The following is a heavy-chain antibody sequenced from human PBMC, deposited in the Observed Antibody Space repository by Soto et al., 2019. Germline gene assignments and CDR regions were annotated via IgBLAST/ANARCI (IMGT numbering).Heavy chain of an antibody. CDR3: ARPLKVWSIAANDAFEI. J-gene: IGHJ3*02. Sequence: GASVKVSCKASGGTFSSYAISWVRQAPGQGLEWMGGIIPIFGTANYAQKFQGRVTITADESTSTAYMELSSLRSEDTAVYYCARPLKVWSIAANDAFEIWDQGTMVTASS. V-gene: IGHV1-69*13. D-gene: IGHD6-6*01. CDR1: GGTFSSYA. CDR2: IIPIFGTA.